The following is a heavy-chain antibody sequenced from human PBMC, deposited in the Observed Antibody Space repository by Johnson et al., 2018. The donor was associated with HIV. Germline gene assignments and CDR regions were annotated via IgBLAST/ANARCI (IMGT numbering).Heavy chain of an antibody. D-gene: IGHD3-10*01. CDR1: GFTFDDYT. CDR3: ARDGPSLTMVRGVITHDVFDI. V-gene: IGHV3-48*04. CDR2: ISSSGSTI. J-gene: IGHJ3*02. Sequence: EVQLLESGGVVVQPGGSLRLSCAASGFTFDDYTMHWVRQAPGKGLEWVSYISSSGSTIYYADSVKGRFTISRDNAKNSLYLQMNSLRAEDTAVYYCARDGPSLTMVRGVITHDVFDIWGQGTMVTVSS.